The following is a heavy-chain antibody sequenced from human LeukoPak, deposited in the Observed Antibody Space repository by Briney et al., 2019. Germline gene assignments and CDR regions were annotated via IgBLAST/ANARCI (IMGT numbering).Heavy chain of an antibody. V-gene: IGHV4-4*07. CDR1: GGSISSYY. J-gene: IGHJ6*03. D-gene: IGHD3-3*01. CDR2: IYTSGST. CDR3: ARGSGAYDFWSGYSYYYYMDV. Sequence: SETLSLTCTVSGGSISSYYWSWIRQPAGKGLEWIGRIYTSGSTNYNPSLKSRVTMSVDTSKNQFSLKLSSVTAADTAVYYCARGSGAYDFWSGYSYYYYMDVWGKGTTVTVSS.